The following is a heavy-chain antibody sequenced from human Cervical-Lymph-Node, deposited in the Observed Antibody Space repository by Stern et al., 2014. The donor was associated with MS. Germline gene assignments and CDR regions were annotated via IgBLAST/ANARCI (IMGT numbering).Heavy chain of an antibody. J-gene: IGHJ6*02. CDR2: INPSGAT. V-gene: IGHV1-46*02. D-gene: IGHD2-15*01. CDR3: AVRYCSGGRCYSVPDV. CDR1: EYTHNNYL. Sequence: VQLVQSGSEVKKPGASVKVSCKASEYTHNNYLIHWVRQATGQRPDWMGVINPSGATNYAQKVQDRVTMTTDASTSTFYMELSRLRSEDTAVYYCAVRYCSGGRCYSVPDVWGQGTTVIVSS.